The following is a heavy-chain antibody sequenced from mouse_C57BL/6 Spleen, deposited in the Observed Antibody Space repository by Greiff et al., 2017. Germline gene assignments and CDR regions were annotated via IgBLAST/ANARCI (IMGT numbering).Heavy chain of an antibody. CDR3: ARYPGSSAFAC. Sequence: VMLVESGAELVKPGASVKISCKASGYAFSSYWMNWVKQRPGKGLEWIGQIYPGDGDTNYNGKFKGKATLTADKSSSTAYMQLSSLTSEDSAVYFGARYPGSSAFACWGQGTLVTVSA. D-gene: IGHD1-1*01. CDR2: IYPGDGDT. V-gene: IGHV1-80*01. J-gene: IGHJ3*01. CDR1: GYAFSSYW.